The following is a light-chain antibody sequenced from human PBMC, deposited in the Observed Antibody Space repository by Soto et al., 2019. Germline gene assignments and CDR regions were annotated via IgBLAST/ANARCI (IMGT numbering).Light chain of an antibody. CDR1: SSDVGGYNY. CDR3: SSYTSSSTPDV. CDR2: DVS. V-gene: IGLV2-14*03. J-gene: IGLJ1*01. Sequence: QSVLTQPASVSGSPGQSITISCTGTSSDVGGYNYVSWYQHHPGKAPKLMINDVSNRPSGVSTRFSGSKSGNTASLTISGLQAEDEADYYCSSYTSSSTPDVFGTGTKLTVL.